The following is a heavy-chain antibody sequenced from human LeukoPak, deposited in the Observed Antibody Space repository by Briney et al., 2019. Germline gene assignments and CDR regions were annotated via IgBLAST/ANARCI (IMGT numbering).Heavy chain of an antibody. CDR2: IIPIFGTA. J-gene: IGHJ4*02. V-gene: IGHV1-69*13. CDR3: ARDALWFGELLQDY. D-gene: IGHD3-10*01. Sequence: SVKVSCKASGYTFNNYGISWVRQAPGQGLEWMGGIIPIFGTANYAQKFQGRVTITADESTSTAYMELSSLRSEDTAVYYCARDALWFGELLQDYWGQGTLVTVSS. CDR1: GYTFNNYG.